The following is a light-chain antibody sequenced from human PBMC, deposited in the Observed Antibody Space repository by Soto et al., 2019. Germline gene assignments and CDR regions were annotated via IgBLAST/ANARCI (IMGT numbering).Light chain of an antibody. CDR1: QSINNF. J-gene: IGKJ1*01. V-gene: IGKV1-39*01. CDR2: ATS. Sequence: DIQMTQSPSSLAASVGDRVTITCRASQSINNFLNWYQQRPGGVPKLLIYATSSLQSGVPSRFRGSGSGTDFTLIITSLQPEDFATYYCQQSYNTPTFGQGTRVETK. CDR3: QQSYNTPT.